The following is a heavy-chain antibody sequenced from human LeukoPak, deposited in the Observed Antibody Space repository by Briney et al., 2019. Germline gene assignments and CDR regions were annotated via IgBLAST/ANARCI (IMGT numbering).Heavy chain of an antibody. CDR1: GGSISSYY. Sequence: PSETLSLTCTVSGGSISSYYWSWIRQPPGKGLEWIGYIYYSGSTNYNPSLKSRVTISVDTSKNQFSLKLSSVTAADTAVYYCARARTYSSSWYFDYWGQGTLATVSS. D-gene: IGHD6-13*01. CDR2: IYYSGST. J-gene: IGHJ4*02. CDR3: ARARTYSSSWYFDY. V-gene: IGHV4-59*08.